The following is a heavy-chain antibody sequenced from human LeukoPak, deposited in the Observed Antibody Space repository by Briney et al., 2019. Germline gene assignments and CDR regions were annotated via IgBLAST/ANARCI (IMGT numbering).Heavy chain of an antibody. J-gene: IGHJ6*03. CDR2: IYYSGSI. Sequence: SETLSLTCTVSGGSISSSSYYWGWIRQPPGKGLEWIGSIYYSGSIYYNPSLKSRVTISVDTSKNQFSLKLSSVTAADTAVYYCARVKDPGGYYYYYYMDIWGKGNTVTVSS. CDR1: GGSISSSSYY. D-gene: IGHD3-16*01. V-gene: IGHV4-39*01. CDR3: ARVKDPGGYYYYYYMDI.